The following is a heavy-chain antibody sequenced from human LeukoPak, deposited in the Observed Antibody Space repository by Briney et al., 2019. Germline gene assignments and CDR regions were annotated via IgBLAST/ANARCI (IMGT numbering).Heavy chain of an antibody. CDR1: GFTFSSYE. CDR3: ARDPDHIEGANFHY. J-gene: IGHJ4*02. CDR2: INQDGSVK. Sequence: GGSLRLSCAASGFTFSSYEMNWVRQAPGKGLEWVATINQDGSVKYYVDSVKGRFTISRDNAQNSLYLQMNSLRAEDTAVYYCARDPDHIEGANFHYWGQGTLVTVSS. V-gene: IGHV3-7*01. D-gene: IGHD1-26*01.